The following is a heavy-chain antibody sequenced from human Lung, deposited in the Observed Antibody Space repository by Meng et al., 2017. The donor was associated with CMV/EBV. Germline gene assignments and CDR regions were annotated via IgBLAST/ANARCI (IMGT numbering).Heavy chain of an antibody. D-gene: IGHD1-26*01. Sequence: GRLQGSGPGRVKPSGTLSLTCGVSGVSISSNIRWTWVRQPPGKGLEWIGDIDDSGSTNYNPSLNSRISISLDKSKNHFSLKVNSVTAADTAVYYCARGKQDAWELLAYWGQGALVTVSS. CDR1: GVSISSNIR. CDR3: ARGKQDAWELLAY. CDR2: IDDSGST. J-gene: IGHJ4*02. V-gene: IGHV4-4*02.